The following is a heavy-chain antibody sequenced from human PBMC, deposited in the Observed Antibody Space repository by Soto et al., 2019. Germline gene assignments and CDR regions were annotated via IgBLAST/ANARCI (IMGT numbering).Heavy chain of an antibody. CDR1: GFSLSTSGVG. CDR2: VYWDGDK. CDR3: AHRRCGGDCYTNAFDI. D-gene: IGHD2-21*02. V-gene: IGHV2-5*02. J-gene: IGHJ3*02. Sequence: QITLKESGPTLVKPTQTLTLTCTFSGFSLSTSGVGVGWIRQPPGKSLEWLALVYWDGDKRYIPALKSGLTITKDTSKNQVVLTMTNMDPVDTATYYCAHRRCGGDCYTNAFDIWGQGTMVTVSS.